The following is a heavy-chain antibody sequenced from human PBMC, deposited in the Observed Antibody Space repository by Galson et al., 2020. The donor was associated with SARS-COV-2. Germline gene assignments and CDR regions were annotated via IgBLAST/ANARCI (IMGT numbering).Heavy chain of an antibody. Sequence: SETLSLTCTVSGGSISSGGYYWTWIRQSPGKGQEWIGYIDHSGSTYYNPSLQTPITISIDTSKNQFSLRLSSVTAADTAVYYCVMEGFSGYYGMDVWGQGTTVTVSS. CDR3: VMEGFSGYYGMDV. D-gene: IGHD3-3*01. CDR1: GGSISSGGYY. CDR2: IDHSGST. J-gene: IGHJ6*02. V-gene: IGHV4-30-4*01.